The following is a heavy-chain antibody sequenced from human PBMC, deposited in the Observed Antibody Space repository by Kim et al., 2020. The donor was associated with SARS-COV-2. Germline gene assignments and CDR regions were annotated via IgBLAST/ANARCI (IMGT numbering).Heavy chain of an antibody. CDR3: AAGIRDSSSWFRYYYYYGMDV. Sequence: SVKVSCKASGFTFTSSAVQWVRQARGQRLEWIGWIVVGSGNTNYAQKFQERVTITRDMSTSTAYMELSSLRSEDTAVYYCAAGIRDSSSWFRYYYYYGMDVWGQGTTVTVSS. CDR2: IVVGSGNT. CDR1: GFTFTSSA. V-gene: IGHV1-58*01. D-gene: IGHD6-13*01. J-gene: IGHJ6*02.